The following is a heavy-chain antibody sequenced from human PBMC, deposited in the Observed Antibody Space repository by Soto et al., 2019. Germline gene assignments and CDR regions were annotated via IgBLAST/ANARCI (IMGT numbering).Heavy chain of an antibody. V-gene: IGHV1-2*02. CDR2: ISPNSGDT. CDR3: ARGGAYSYGPFFDY. CDR1: GYTFTSYY. D-gene: IGHD5-18*01. Sequence: QVQLVQSGAEVKKPGASVKVSCKASGYTFTSYYMHWVRQAPGQGLEWMGWISPNSGDTNYAQRFQGRVTMTRDTSISTAYMELSRLRSDDTAVYYCARGGAYSYGPFFDYWGQGTLVTVSS. J-gene: IGHJ4*02.